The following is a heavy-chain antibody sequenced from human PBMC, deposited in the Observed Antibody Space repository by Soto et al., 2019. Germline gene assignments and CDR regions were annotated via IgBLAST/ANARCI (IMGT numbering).Heavy chain of an antibody. J-gene: IGHJ4*02. V-gene: IGHV3-23*01. CDR1: GFTFSSYA. CDR3: AKDRGFGGDIGSFFDS. CDR2: ISGSGGST. Sequence: GGSLRLSCVASGFTFSSYAMSWVRQAPGKGLEWVSAISGSGGSTYYAGSVKGRLTISRDNSKNTLYLQMTSLRVEDTAVYYCAKDRGFGGDIGSFFDSWGQGTLVTVSS. D-gene: IGHD3-16*02.